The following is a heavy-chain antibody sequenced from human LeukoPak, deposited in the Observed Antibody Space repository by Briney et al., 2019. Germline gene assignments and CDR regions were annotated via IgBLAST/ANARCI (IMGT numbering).Heavy chain of an antibody. CDR1: GFTFSSYW. V-gene: IGHV3-74*01. CDR2: ITTDGSST. J-gene: IGHJ4*02. CDR3: ATGYSGNGVGY. Sequence: GGSLRLSCAASGFTFSSYWMHWVRQPPGKGLVWVSRITTDGSSTTYADSVKGRFTVSRDNAKNTLYLQMNSLRAEDTAVYYCATGYSGNGVGYWGQGTLVTVSS. D-gene: IGHD5-12*01.